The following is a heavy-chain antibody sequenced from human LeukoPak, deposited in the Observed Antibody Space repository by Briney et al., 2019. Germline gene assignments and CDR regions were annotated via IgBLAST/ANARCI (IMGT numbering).Heavy chain of an antibody. D-gene: IGHD3-10*01. CDR1: GGSISGYY. J-gene: IGHJ5*02. CDR2: IYTSGST. CDR3: ARETAFYGSGGGDWFDP. Sequence: PSETLSLTCTVSGGSISGYYWSWIRQPAGKGLEWIGRIYTSGSTNYNPSLKSRVTMSVDTSKNQFSLKLSSVTAADTAVYYCARETAFYGSGGGDWFDPWGQGTLVTVSS. V-gene: IGHV4-4*07.